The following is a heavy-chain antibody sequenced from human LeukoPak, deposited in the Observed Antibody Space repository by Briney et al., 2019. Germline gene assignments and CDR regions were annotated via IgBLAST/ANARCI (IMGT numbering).Heavy chain of an antibody. J-gene: IGHJ4*02. Sequence: SETLSLTCPVSGGSISSSSYYWGWIRQPPGKGLEWFGSIYYGGSTYQNPSLKSRVTMSVDTSKNQFSLKLTSVTAADTAVYFCARHVGSSWYQWIDYWGQGILVTVSS. CDR1: GGSISSSSYY. D-gene: IGHD6-13*01. CDR3: ARHVGSSWYQWIDY. V-gene: IGHV4-39*01. CDR2: IYYGGST.